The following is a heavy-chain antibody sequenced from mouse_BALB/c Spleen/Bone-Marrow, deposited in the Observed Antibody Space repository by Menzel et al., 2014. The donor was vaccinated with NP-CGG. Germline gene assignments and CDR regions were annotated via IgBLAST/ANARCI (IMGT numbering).Heavy chain of an antibody. D-gene: IGHD2-1*01. CDR1: GYSFTGYY. J-gene: IGHJ2*01. CDR2: ISCYNGAS. V-gene: IGHV1S34*01. Sequence: VVKTGASVKISCKASGYSFTGYYMHWIKQSHGKSLEWIGYISCYNGASGYNQKFKGKATFTVDTSSTIAYMQFNSRTSEDSAVYYCARRRDGTNYFDYWGQGTTLTVSS. CDR3: ARRRDGTNYFDY.